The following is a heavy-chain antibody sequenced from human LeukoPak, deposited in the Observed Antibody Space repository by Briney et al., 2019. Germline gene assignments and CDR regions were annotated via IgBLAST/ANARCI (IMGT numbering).Heavy chain of an antibody. CDR2: IYTSGSA. J-gene: IGHJ6*02. CDR3: AREDYYDTSGQYYYGMDV. Sequence: SETLSLTCTVSGGSISSYYWTWIRQPAGKGLEWIGHIYTSGSAKYNPSPKSRVTISVDTSKNQFSLKLSSMTAADTAVYYCAREDYYDTSGQYYYGMDVWGQGTTVTVSS. V-gene: IGHV4-4*07. D-gene: IGHD3-22*01. CDR1: GGSISSYY.